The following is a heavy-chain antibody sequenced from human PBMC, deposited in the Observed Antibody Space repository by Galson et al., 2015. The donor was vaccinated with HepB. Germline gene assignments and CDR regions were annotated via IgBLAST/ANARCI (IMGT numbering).Heavy chain of an antibody. CDR3: VKEGGGQLVPFDY. J-gene: IGHJ4*02. D-gene: IGHD6-6*01. V-gene: IGHV3-64D*06. CDR2: ISSNGGST. CDR1: GFTFSSYA. Sequence: SLRLSCAASGFTFSSYAMHWVRQAPGKGLEYVSAISSNGGSTYYADSVKGRFTISRDNSKNTLYLQMSSLRAEDTAVYYCVKEGGGQLVPFDYWGQGTLVTVSS.